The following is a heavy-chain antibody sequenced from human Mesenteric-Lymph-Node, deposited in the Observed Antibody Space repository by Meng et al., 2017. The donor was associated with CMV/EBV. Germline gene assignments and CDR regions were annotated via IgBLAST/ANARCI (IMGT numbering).Heavy chain of an antibody. CDR2: INSDGSST. J-gene: IGHJ6*02. D-gene: IGHD4-11*01. Sequence: GGSLRLSCAASGFTFSSYWMHWVRQAPGKGLVWVSRINSDGSSTSYADSVKGRFTISRDNAQNSLYLQMNSLRREDTALYYCAKGLGSTVMGSYGMDVWGQGTTVTVSS. CDR1: GFTFSSYW. V-gene: IGHV3-74*01. CDR3: AKGLGSTVMGSYGMDV.